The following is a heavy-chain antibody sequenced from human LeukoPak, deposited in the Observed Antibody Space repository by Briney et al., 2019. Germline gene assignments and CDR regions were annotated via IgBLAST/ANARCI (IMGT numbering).Heavy chain of an antibody. D-gene: IGHD2-15*01. V-gene: IGHV4-38-2*02. Sequence: SETLSLTCSVSGFSISSGYYWGWIRQPPGKGLDWIGIIYHSGSTYYNPSPKSRVTMSVDTSKNQFSLILSAVTAADTALYYCARRISGAWFDPWGQGTLVTVSS. CDR3: ARRISGAWFDP. CDR1: GFSISSGYY. J-gene: IGHJ5*02. CDR2: IYHSGST.